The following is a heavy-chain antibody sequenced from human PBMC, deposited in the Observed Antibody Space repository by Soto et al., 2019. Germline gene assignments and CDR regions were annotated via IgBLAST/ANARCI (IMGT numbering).Heavy chain of an antibody. V-gene: IGHV3-33*01. CDR2: IWYDGSNK. Sequence: SLRLSCAASGFTFSSYGMHWVRQAPGKGLEWVAVIWYDGSNKYYADSVKGRFTISRDNSKNTLYLQMNSLRAEDTAVYYCARDLCTNGVCYSYYYGMDVWGQGTTVTVSS. J-gene: IGHJ6*02. CDR1: GFTFSSYG. D-gene: IGHD2-8*01. CDR3: ARDLCTNGVCYSYYYGMDV.